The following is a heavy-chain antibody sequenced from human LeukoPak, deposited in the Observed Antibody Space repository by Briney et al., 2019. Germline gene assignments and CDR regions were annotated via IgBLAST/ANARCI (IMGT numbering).Heavy chain of an antibody. Sequence: GGSLRLSCAASGFTFSLYGMHWVRQAPGKGLEWVAVIRTDGRNNYYVDTVKGRFTISRDNSKNKLYLQMNRLRAEGTALYYCASDMVVVAAPGDWWGEGTVVT. CDR2: IRTDGRNN. V-gene: IGHV3-33*01. J-gene: IGHJ4*02. D-gene: IGHD2-21*02. CDR3: ASDMVVVAAPGDW. CDR1: GFTFSLYG.